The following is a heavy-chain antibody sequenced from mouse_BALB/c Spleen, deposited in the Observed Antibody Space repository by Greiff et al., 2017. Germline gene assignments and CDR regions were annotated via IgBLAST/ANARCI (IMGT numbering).Heavy chain of an antibody. CDR3: ARGTAFRMDY. J-gene: IGHJ4*01. Sequence: EVQLQESGAELVKPGASVKLSCTASGFNIKDTYMHWVKQRPEQGLEWIGRIDPANGNTKYDPKFQGKATITADTSSNTAYLQRSRLTSEDTAVYYCARGTAFRMDYWGQGTSVTVSS. CDR2: IDPANGNT. CDR1: GFNIKDTY. D-gene: IGHD1-2*01. V-gene: IGHV14-3*02.